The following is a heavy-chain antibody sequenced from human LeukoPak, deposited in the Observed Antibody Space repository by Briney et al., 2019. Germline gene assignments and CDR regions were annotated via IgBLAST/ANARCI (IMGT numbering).Heavy chain of an antibody. CDR2: ISIYNGNT. Sequence: ASVKVSCKASGYTLTNYGISWVRQAPGQGLEWMGWISIYNGNTDYAQKLRGRVTMTTDTSTSIAYMELRSLRSDDTAVYYCARITYDFWSGYYMPDDPWGQGTLVTVSS. V-gene: IGHV1-18*01. CDR3: ARITYDFWSGYYMPDDP. CDR1: GYTLTNYG. J-gene: IGHJ5*02. D-gene: IGHD3-3*01.